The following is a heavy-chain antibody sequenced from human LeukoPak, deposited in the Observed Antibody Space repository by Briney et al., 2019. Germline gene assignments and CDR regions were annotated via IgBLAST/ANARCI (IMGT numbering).Heavy chain of an antibody. CDR2: ISYDGSNK. CDR1: GFTFSSYA. J-gene: IGHJ4*02. D-gene: IGHD6-19*01. CDR3: ARAVAGLFDY. V-gene: IGHV3-30*04. Sequence: PGRSLRLSCAASGFTFSSYAMHWVRQAPGKGLEWVAVISYDGSNKYYADSVKGRFTISRDNAKNSLYLQMNSLRAEDTAVYYCARAVAGLFDYWGQGTLVTVSS.